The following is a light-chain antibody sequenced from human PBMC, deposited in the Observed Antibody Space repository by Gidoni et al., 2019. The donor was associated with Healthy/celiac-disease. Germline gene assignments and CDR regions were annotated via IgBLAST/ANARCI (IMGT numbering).Light chain of an antibody. V-gene: IGKV3-20*01. CDR1: QSVSSSY. Sequence: EIVLTQSPGTLSLSPGERATLSCRASQSVSSSYLAWYQQKPGQAPMLLIYGATSSATGIPDRFSGSGYGTDFTLTISRLESEDFAVYYCQQYGSSPPTFGQGTKLEIK. J-gene: IGKJ2*01. CDR2: GAT. CDR3: QQYGSSPPT.